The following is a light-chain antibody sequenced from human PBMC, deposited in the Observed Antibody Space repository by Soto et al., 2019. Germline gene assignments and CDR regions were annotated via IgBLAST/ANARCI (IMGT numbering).Light chain of an antibody. CDR1: SSDVGGHDH. J-gene: IGLJ1*01. CDR3: SSYTSGSTYV. Sequence: QSVLTQPVSVSGSPGQSIANSCTGTSSDVGGHDHVSWYQQHPGKVPKLMIYDVSDRPSGVSNRFSGSKSGNTASLTISGLQAEDEADYYCSSYTSGSTYVFGTATKVTVL. V-gene: IGLV2-14*01. CDR2: DVS.